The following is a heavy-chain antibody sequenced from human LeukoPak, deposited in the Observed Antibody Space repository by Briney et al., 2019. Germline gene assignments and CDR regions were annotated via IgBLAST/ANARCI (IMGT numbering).Heavy chain of an antibody. CDR2: INSDGSST. V-gene: IGHV3-74*01. CDR3: ARDGAAYDFWSGYYVTEYNWFDP. J-gene: IGHJ5*02. D-gene: IGHD3-3*01. CDR1: GFTFSSYW. Sequence: GGSLRLSRAASGFTFSSYWMHWVRQAPGKGLVWVSRINSDGSSTSYADSVKGRFTISRDNAKNTLYLQMNSLRAEDTAVYYCARDGAAYDFWSGYYVTEYNWFDPWGQGTLVTVSS.